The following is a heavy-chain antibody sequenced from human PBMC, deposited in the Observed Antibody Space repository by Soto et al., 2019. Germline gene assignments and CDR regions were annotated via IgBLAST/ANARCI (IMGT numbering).Heavy chain of an antibody. CDR3: ARVPKGQEYYYGSGSYSFLFDY. J-gene: IGHJ4*02. CDR1: GGSISSGGYY. Sequence: QVQLQESGPGLVKPSQTLSLTCTVSGGSISSGGYYWSWIRQHPGKGLEWIGYIYYSGSTYYNPSLKSRVTISVDTSKNQFSLKLSSVTAADTAVYYCARVPKGQEYYYGSGSYSFLFDYWGQGTLVTVSS. D-gene: IGHD3-10*01. CDR2: IYYSGST. V-gene: IGHV4-31*03.